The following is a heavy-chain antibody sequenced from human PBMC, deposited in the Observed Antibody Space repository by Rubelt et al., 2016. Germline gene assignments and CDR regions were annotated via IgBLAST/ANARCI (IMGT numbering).Heavy chain of an antibody. CDR3: ARHCSGGSCYYVDY. D-gene: IGHD2-15*01. V-gene: IGHV4-59*06. Sequence: QVQLQQWGAGLLKPSETLSLTCTVSGGSISSYYWSWIRQHPGKGLEWIGYIYYSGSTYYNPSLKSRVTISVETSKNQFSLKLSSVTAADTAVYYCARHCSGGSCYYVDYWGQGTLVTVSS. CDR2: IYYSGST. J-gene: IGHJ4*02. CDR1: GGSISSYY.